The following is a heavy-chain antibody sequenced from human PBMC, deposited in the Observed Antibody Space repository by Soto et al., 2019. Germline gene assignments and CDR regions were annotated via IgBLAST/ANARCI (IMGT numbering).Heavy chain of an antibody. CDR2: ISAYNGNT. Sequence: ASVKVSCKASGYTFTSHGISWGRQAPGQGLEWMGWISAYNGNTNYAQKLQGRVTMTTDTSTSTAYMELRSLRSDDTAVYYCARDGHYYDSSGSVDYWGQGTLVTVSS. J-gene: IGHJ4*02. CDR1: GYTFTSHG. CDR3: ARDGHYYDSSGSVDY. D-gene: IGHD3-22*01. V-gene: IGHV1-18*01.